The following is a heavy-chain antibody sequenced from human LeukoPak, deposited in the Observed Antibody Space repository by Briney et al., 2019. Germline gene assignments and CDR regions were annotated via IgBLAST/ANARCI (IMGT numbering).Heavy chain of an antibody. V-gene: IGHV4-59*08. CDR3: ARRSNVVVPAAMLDYYYMDV. CDR2: IYYSGST. J-gene: IGHJ6*03. Sequence: SETLSLTCTVSGGSISSYCWSWIRQPPGKGLEWIGYIYYSGSTNYNPSLKSRVTISVDTSKNQFSLKLSSVTAADTAVYYCARRSNVVVPAAMLDYYYMDVWGKGTTVTVSS. D-gene: IGHD2-2*01. CDR1: GGSISSYC.